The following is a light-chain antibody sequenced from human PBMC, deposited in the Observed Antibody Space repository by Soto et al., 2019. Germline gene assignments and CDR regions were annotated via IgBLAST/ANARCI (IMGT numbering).Light chain of an antibody. V-gene: IGKV3-15*01. CDR3: QQYNNWPQT. J-gene: IGKJ1*01. CDR1: QSVSSN. Sequence: EIVMTQSPATLSVSPGERATLSCRASQSVSSNLAWYQQQPGQAPRLLIYGASTSATGIPARFSGSGSGTEFTITISSLQSEDFEVYYCQQYNNWPQTFGPGTKVEIK. CDR2: GAS.